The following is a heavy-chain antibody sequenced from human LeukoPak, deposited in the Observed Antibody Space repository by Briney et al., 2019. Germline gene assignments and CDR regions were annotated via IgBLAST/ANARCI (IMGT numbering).Heavy chain of an antibody. Sequence: GASVKVSCKASGGTFSSYAISWVRQAPGQGPEWMGGIIPVFGTTKYAQKFQGRVTITTDASTRTANMELSSLRSEDTALYYCARLVVPAVPDAFDIWGQGTMVTVSS. J-gene: IGHJ3*02. V-gene: IGHV1-69*05. CDR1: GGTFSSYA. CDR2: IIPVFGTT. CDR3: ARLVVPAVPDAFDI. D-gene: IGHD2-2*01.